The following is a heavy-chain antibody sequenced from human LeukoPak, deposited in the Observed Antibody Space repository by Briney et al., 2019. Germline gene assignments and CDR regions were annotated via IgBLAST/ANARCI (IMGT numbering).Heavy chain of an antibody. V-gene: IGHV4-31*03. Sequence: SETLSLTCTVSGGSISSGGYYWSWIRQHPGKGLEWIGYIYYSGSTYYNPSLKSRVTISVDTSKNQFSLKLSSVTAADTAVYFCARRSLLPGTVDYWGQGTLVTVSS. CDR1: GGSISSGGYY. J-gene: IGHJ4*02. CDR3: ARRSLLPGTVDY. D-gene: IGHD1-1*01. CDR2: IYYSGST.